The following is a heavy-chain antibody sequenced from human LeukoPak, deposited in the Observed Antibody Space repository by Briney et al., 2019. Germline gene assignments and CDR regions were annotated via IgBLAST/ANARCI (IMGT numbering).Heavy chain of an antibody. CDR3: AQALRGYGYFDY. CDR2: ISAYNGNT. CDR1: GYTFTSYG. J-gene: IGHJ4*02. V-gene: IGHV1-18*01. D-gene: IGHD5-12*01. Sequence: ASVTVSFKASGYTFTSYGISWVRQAPGQGLEWMGWISAYNGNTNYPQKLQGRVTMTTDTSTSTAYMELRSLRSDDTAVYYCAQALRGYGYFDYWGQGTLVTVSS.